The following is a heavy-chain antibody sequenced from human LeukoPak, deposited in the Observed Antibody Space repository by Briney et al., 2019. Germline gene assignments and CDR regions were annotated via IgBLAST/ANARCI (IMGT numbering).Heavy chain of an antibody. V-gene: IGHV1-2*02. D-gene: IGHD2-15*01. CDR1: GYTFTGYY. CDR3: ARDGEIVVVVAATPSGYYYMDV. J-gene: IGHJ6*03. Sequence: ASVKVSCKASGYTFTGYYMHWVRQAPGQGLEWMGWINPNSGGTNYAQKFQGRVTMTRDTSISTAYVELSRLRSDDTAVYYCARDGEIVVVVAATPSGYYYMDVWGKGTTVTVSS. CDR2: INPNSGGT.